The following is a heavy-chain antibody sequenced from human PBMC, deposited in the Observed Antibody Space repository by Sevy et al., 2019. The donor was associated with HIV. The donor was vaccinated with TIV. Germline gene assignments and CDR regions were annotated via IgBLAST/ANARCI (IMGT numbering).Heavy chain of an antibody. CDR3: ARGGGGVDDGMDV. CDR1: GGSISSYY. V-gene: IGHV4-59*01. D-gene: IGHD3-16*01. J-gene: IGHJ6*02. CDR2: MYYTGTT. Sequence: SETLSLTCTVSGGSISSYYWSWIRQPPGKGLEWIGYMYYTGTTNYNPSLQSRVTISVDRSKNQLSLRRSSVTAADTAVYYCARGGGGVDDGMDVWGQGTTVTVSS.